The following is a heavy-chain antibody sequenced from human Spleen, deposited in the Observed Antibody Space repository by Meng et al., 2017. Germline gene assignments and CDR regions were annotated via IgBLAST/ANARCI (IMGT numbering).Heavy chain of an antibody. CDR1: GDSVSTNSAA. Sequence: QVPLQQSGPGLVKASQTLSPTCAISGDSVSTNSAAWSWIRQSPSRGLEWLGRTYYRSKWYSDYAVSVRSRITINPDTSKNQFSLQLNSVTPEDTAVYYCVRYFGWFYFDYWGQGTLVTVSS. D-gene: IGHD3-9*01. CDR2: TYYRSKWYS. CDR3: VRYFGWFYFDY. J-gene: IGHJ4*02. V-gene: IGHV6-1*01.